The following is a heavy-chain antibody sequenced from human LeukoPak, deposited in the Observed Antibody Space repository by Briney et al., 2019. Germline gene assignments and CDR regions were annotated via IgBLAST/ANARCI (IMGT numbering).Heavy chain of an antibody. CDR2: IIPIFGTA. CDR3: ARVKETYCSGGSCPYYFDY. D-gene: IGHD2-15*01. J-gene: IGHJ4*02. CDR1: AYDFTGYH. V-gene: IGHV1-69*13. Sequence: SVKVSCKVVAYDFTGYHIHWVRQAPGQGPEWMGGIIPIFGTANYAQKFQGRVTITADESTSTAYMELSSLRSEDTAVYYCARVKETYCSGGSCPYYFDYWGQGTLVTVSS.